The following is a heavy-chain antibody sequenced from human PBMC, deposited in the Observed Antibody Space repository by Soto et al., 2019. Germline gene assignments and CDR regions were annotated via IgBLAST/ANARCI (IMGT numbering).Heavy chain of an antibody. J-gene: IGHJ4*02. CDR2: ISITGSYI. CDR3: VRGAIRGYSYGHSDY. CDR1: GFSFSSYT. V-gene: IGHV3-21*01. Sequence: GGSLRLSCAASGFSFSSYTMDWVRQAPGKGLQWVSSISITGSYIYYADSVKGRFAISRDNAQNSLYLHMNSLRDEDTAVYYCVRGAIRGYSYGHSDYWGQGTLVTGSS. D-gene: IGHD5-18*01.